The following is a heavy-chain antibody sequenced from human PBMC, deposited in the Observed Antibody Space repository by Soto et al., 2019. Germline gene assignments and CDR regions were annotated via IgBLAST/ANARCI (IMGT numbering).Heavy chain of an antibody. D-gene: IGHD1-26*01. J-gene: IGHJ5*02. CDR2: ITSTGSNI. CDR3: VSDQKREHLEDCGPNWMDT. CDR1: GLTFSTYT. Sequence: GGSLRLSCVVSGLTFSTYTMHWVRQTPGKGLEWVSSITSTGSNIYYTDSVKGRFTISRDNAKNSLYLQMNGLRVEDTAVYYCVSDQKREHLEDCGPNWMDTWGQGTMVTVSS. V-gene: IGHV3-21*06.